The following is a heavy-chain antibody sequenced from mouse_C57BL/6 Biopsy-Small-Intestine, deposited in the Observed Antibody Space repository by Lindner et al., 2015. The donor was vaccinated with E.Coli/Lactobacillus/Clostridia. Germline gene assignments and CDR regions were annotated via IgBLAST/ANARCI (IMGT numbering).Heavy chain of an antibody. CDR2: NDPNTGGT. Sequence: SVKVSCKTSGFTFTGYFVHWVRQSPEQGLEWIGWNDPNTGGTQYAQKFEGRVAMTRDTSVNTAYMELSSLTSDDTAVYYCARRIDFWSGHLLVSSAFDAWGQGTMVTVSS. J-gene: IGHJ1*01. CDR3: ARRIDFWSGHLLVSSAFDA. V-gene: IGHV14-4*02. CDR1: GFTFTGYF. D-gene: IGHD1-3*01.